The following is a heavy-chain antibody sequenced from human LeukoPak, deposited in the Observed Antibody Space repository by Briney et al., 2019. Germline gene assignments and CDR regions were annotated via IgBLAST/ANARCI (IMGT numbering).Heavy chain of an antibody. CDR2: INAGIDNT. V-gene: IGHV1-3*01. D-gene: IGHD4-17*01. CDR1: GYTFTTYA. Sequence: ASVTVSCKASGYTFTTYAIHWVRQAPGQRLEWMGWINAGIDNTKYSQKFQGRVTITSDTSASTAYMELSSLRSEDTAVYYCARGPLTTPFDYWGQGTLVTVSS. CDR3: ARGPLTTPFDY. J-gene: IGHJ4*02.